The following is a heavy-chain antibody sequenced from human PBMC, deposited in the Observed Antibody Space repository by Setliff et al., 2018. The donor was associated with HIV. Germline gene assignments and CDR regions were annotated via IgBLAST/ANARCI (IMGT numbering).Heavy chain of an antibody. Sequence: SETLSLTCTVSGGSISSSSYYWGWIRQPPGKGLEWIGSIYYSGSTYYNPSLKSRVTISVDTSENQFSLKLSSVTAADTAVYYCARHTVYGDYLSLYYFDYWGQGTLVTVSS. J-gene: IGHJ4*02. CDR2: IYYSGST. V-gene: IGHV4-39*01. CDR3: ARHTVYGDYLSLYYFDY. D-gene: IGHD4-17*01. CDR1: GGSISSSSYY.